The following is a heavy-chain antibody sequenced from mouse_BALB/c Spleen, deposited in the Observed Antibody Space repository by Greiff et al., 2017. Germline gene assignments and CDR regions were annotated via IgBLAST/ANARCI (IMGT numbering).Heavy chain of an antibody. J-gene: IGHJ2*01. CDR3: ARDLDGYYGFDY. CDR1: GYSITSGYY. V-gene: IGHV3-6*02. Sequence: EVKLVESGPGLVKPSQSLSLTCSVTGYSITSGYYWNWIRQFPGNKLEWMGYISYDGSNNYNPSLKNRISITRDTSKNQFFLKLNSVTTEDTATYYCARDLDGYYGFDYWGQGTTLTVSS. D-gene: IGHD2-3*01. CDR2: ISYDGSN.